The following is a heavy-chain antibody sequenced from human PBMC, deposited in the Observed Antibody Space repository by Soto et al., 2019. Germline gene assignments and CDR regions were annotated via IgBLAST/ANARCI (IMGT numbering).Heavy chain of an antibody. CDR2: INPFDGSR. D-gene: IGHD3-10*01. CDR1: GNTVPNYA. Sequence: GASVKVSCKASGNTVPNYAIHWVRQAPGQRLEWMGWINPFDGSRMFAQSFQGRVTMTRDTSTSTVYMEVSSLRSEDTAVYYCSRVDPGETSPFDHWGQGTLVTVSS. J-gene: IGHJ4*02. V-gene: IGHV1-46*03. CDR3: SRVDPGETSPFDH.